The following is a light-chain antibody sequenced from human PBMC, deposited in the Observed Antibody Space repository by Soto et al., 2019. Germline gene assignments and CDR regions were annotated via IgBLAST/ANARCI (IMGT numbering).Light chain of an antibody. V-gene: IGLV2-8*01. CDR2: EFR. J-gene: IGLJ2*01. CDR1: ANNIGGYNF. Sequence: QSALTQPPSASGSPGQSVTISCTGAANNIGGYNFVSWYQQHPGKAPKLIISEFRERPSGVPDRFSGSKSGNTASLPVSGLQAEDEADYYCSSYAGSNNVIFGGGTQLTVL. CDR3: SSYAGSNNVI.